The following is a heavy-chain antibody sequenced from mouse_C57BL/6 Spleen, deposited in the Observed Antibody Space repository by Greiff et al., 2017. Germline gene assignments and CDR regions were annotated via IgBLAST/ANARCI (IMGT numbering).Heavy chain of an antibody. CDR1: GYTFTSYW. J-gene: IGHJ4*01. Sequence: VQLQQPGAELVKPGASVKLSCKASGYTFTSYWMHWVKQRPGQGLEWIGMIHPNSGSTNYNEKVKGKATLTVDKSSSTAYMQLSSLTSEDSAVYYCARGEYYGNPHYYARDYWGQGTSVTFSS. CDR3: ARGEYYGNPHYYARDY. V-gene: IGHV1-64*01. CDR2: IHPNSGST. D-gene: IGHD1-1*01.